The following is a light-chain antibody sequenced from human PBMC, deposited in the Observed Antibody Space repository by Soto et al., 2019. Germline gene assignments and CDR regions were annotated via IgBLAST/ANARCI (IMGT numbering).Light chain of an antibody. CDR2: QDS. CDR1: ELGDKY. Sequence: SYELTQPPSVSVSPGQTASITCSGDELGDKYACWYQQRPGQSPVLVIYQDSRRPSGIPERFSGFNSGNTATLIISGTQAMDEDDYYCQAWDSSTWVFGGGTKLTVL. V-gene: IGLV3-1*01. J-gene: IGLJ3*02. CDR3: QAWDSSTWV.